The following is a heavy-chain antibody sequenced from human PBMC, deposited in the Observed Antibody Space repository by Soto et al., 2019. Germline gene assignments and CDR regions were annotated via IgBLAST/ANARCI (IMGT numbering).Heavy chain of an antibody. V-gene: IGHV1-69*13. J-gene: IGHJ4*02. CDR2: IIPIFGTA. Sequence: ASVKVSCKASGGTFSSYAISWVRQAPGQGLEWMGGIIPIFGTANYAQKFQGRVTITADESTSTAYMELSSLRSEDTAVYYCARGSPIQYSGLSPYYFDYWGQGTLVTVSS. CDR1: GGTFSSYA. D-gene: IGHD5-12*01. CDR3: ARGSPIQYSGLSPYYFDY.